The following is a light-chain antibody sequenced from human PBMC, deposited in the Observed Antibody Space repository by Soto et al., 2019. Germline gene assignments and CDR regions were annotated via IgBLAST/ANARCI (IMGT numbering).Light chain of an antibody. Sequence: QSALTQPASVSGSPGQSITISCTGTSSDVGGYDYVSWYQQHPGKAPKLMIYDVSNRPSGVSTRFSGSKSGNTASLTISGLQAEDEADYYCCSYTSIRSFYVFGTGTKVTVL. CDR3: CSYTSIRSFYV. CDR2: DVS. V-gene: IGLV2-14*01. CDR1: SSDVGGYDY. J-gene: IGLJ1*01.